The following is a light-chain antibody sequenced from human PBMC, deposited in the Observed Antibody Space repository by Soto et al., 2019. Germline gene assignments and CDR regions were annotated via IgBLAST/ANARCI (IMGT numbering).Light chain of an antibody. Sequence: EIVLTQSPVTLSLSPGQRATLSCRASQSVSNYLAWYQQKPGQAPRLLIYDVSTRATGVPARFSGSGSGTDFTLTITSLEPEDFAVYSCQQRSDWPITFGQGTRLESK. J-gene: IGKJ5*01. CDR2: DVS. CDR1: QSVSNY. V-gene: IGKV3-11*01. CDR3: QQRSDWPIT.